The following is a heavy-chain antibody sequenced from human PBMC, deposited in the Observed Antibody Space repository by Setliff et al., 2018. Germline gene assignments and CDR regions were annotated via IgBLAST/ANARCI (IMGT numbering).Heavy chain of an antibody. CDR1: GYTFTTYA. D-gene: IGHD4-4*01. V-gene: IGHV7-4-1*02. CDR2: INTNTGNP. CDR3: ARASRFGTTVYRGSYYMDV. Sequence: ASVKVSCKASGYTFTTYAISWMRQAPGQGLEWMGLINTNTGNPSYAQGFTGRFVFSLDTSVSTAYLQISSLKAEDTAVYYCARASRFGTTVYRGSYYMDVWGKGTTVTVSS. J-gene: IGHJ6*03.